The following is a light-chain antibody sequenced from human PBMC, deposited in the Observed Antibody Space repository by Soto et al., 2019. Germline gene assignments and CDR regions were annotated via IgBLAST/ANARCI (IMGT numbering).Light chain of an antibody. CDR2: ETS. CDR1: HNITNNY. Sequence: EIVLTQSPGTVSLSPGERATLSCRASHNITNNYLAWYQQKPGQAPRLLIYETSNRATGIPARFSGSGSGTDFTLTISSLEPEDFGVFYCQQRFDWPKITFGQGTRLEIK. V-gene: IGKV3D-20*02. CDR3: QQRFDWPKIT. J-gene: IGKJ5*01.